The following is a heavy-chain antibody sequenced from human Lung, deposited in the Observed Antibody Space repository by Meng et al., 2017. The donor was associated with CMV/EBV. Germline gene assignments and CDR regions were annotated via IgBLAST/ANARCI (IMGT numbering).Heavy chain of an antibody. Sequence: ESLKISCAASGFTFSSYAMSWVRQAPGKGLEWVSAISGSGGSTYYADSVKGRFTISRDNSKNTLYLQMNSLRAEDTAVYYCAKDGGYCSSTSCYLIPTYYYYYGMDVWGQGTTVTFSS. J-gene: IGHJ6*02. V-gene: IGHV3-23*01. CDR1: GFTFSSYA. CDR3: AKDGGYCSSTSCYLIPTYYYYYGMDV. D-gene: IGHD2-2*01. CDR2: ISGSGGST.